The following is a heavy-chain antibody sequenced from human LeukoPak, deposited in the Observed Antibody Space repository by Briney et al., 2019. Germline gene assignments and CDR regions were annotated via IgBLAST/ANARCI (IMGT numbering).Heavy chain of an antibody. CDR2: IRYDGSNK. Sequence: GGSLRLSCAASGFTFSSYGMHWVRQAPGKGLEWVAFIRYDGSNKNYADSVKGRFTISRDNSKNTLYLQMNSLRAEDTAVYYCAKVRHITMIVVVINNYWGQGTLVTVSS. CDR1: GFTFSSYG. J-gene: IGHJ4*02. V-gene: IGHV3-30*02. D-gene: IGHD3-22*01. CDR3: AKVRHITMIVVVINNY.